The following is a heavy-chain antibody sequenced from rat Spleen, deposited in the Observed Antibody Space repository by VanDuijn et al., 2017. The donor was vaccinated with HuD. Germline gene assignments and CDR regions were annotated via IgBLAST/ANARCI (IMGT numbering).Heavy chain of an antibody. CDR1: GFIFRNYD. J-gene: IGHJ2*01. V-gene: IGHV5-29*01. CDR3: TRPVTGFDY. Sequence: EVQLVESGGGLVQPGRSLKLSCAASGFIFRNYDMAWVRQGPTKGLEWVATISYGDSSGHSGTYYRDSVRGRFIVSRDNAKSTLSLQMDSLRSEDTATYYCTRPVTGFDYWGQGVMVTVSS. CDR2: ISYGDSSGHSGT. D-gene: IGHD5-1*01.